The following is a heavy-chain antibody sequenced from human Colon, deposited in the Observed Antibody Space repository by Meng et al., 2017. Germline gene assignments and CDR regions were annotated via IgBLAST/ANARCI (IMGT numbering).Heavy chain of an antibody. CDR3: AREWRHYYGAGSFDY. V-gene: IGHV4-30-4*01. CDR2: LSYSGNT. D-gene: IGHD3-10*01. J-gene: IGHJ4*02. Sequence: QLRLQESSLGLMKTTQTASRPVPVSGGFLNSDDYYWSWIRPSPGGGLEWIGLLSYSGNTFYNPSLRSRVAISADTSKSQFSLYLRSVTAADTAVYYCAREWRHYYGAGSFDYWGQGALVTVSS. CDR1: GGFLNSDDYY.